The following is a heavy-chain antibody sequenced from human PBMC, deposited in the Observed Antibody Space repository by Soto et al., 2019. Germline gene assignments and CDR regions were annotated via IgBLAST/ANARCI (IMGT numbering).Heavy chain of an antibody. D-gene: IGHD6-6*01. Sequence: EVQLLETGGGLVQPGGSLRLSCAASGFTFSSYAMSWVRQAPGKGLEWVSAISGSGGSTYYADSVKGRFTISRDNSKNTLYLQMNSLRAEDTAVYYCAKDLILLYSSSDFDYWGQGTLVTVSS. J-gene: IGHJ4*02. CDR2: ISGSGGST. V-gene: IGHV3-23*01. CDR1: GFTFSSYA. CDR3: AKDLILLYSSSDFDY.